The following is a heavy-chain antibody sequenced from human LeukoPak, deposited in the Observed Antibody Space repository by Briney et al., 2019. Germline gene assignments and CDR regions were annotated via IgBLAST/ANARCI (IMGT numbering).Heavy chain of an antibody. CDR2: ISAYNGNT. V-gene: IGHV1-18*01. D-gene: IGHD3-3*01. CDR3: ARAPTTIFGVVLYGMDV. Sequence: ASVKVSCKASGYTFTSYGISWVRQAPRQGLEWMGWISAYNGNTNYAQKLQGRVTMTTDTSTSTAYMELRGLRSDDTAVYYCARAPTTIFGVVLYGMDVWGQGTTVTVSS. J-gene: IGHJ6*02. CDR1: GYTFTSYG.